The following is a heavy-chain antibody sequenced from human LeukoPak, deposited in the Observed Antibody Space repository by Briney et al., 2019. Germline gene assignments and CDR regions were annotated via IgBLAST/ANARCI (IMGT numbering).Heavy chain of an antibody. J-gene: IGHJ4*02. Sequence: GGSLRLSCAASGFTFSSYAMSWVRQAPGKGLEGVSAISGSGDSTYYADSVKGRFTISRDNSKNTLYLQMNSLRAEDTAVYYCAKAVSDSGGTFDYWGQGTLVTVSS. CDR3: AKAVSDSGGTFDY. V-gene: IGHV3-23*01. D-gene: IGHD3-10*01. CDR1: GFTFSSYA. CDR2: ISGSGDST.